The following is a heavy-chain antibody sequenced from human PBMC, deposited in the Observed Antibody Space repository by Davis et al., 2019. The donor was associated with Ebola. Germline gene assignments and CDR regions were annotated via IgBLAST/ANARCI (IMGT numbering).Heavy chain of an antibody. CDR2: LYYSWST. D-gene: IGHD6-19*01. J-gene: IGHJ4*02. CDR3: ARGPYNSGWYGFDY. Sequence: SETLSLTCTVSGGSVSSGRYYWNCIRQTPGEGLEWLGHLYYSWSTNYNPSLKSRVTVSLDTSKNQFSLKLSSVTAADTAVYYCARGPYNSGWYGFDYWGQGTLVTVSS. V-gene: IGHV4-61*01. CDR1: GGSVSSGRYY.